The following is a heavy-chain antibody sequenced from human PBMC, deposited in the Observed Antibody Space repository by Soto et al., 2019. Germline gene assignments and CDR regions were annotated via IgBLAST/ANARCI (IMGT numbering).Heavy chain of an antibody. CDR3: ARVSGSYYYGMDV. D-gene: IGHD1-26*01. V-gene: IGHV4-4*02. CDR1: GGSISSSNW. CDR2: IYHSGST. Sequence: SETLSLTCAVSGGSISSSNWWSWVRQPPGKGLEWIGEIYHSGSTNYNPPLKSRVTISVDKSKNQFSLKLSSVTAADTAVYYCARVSGSYYYGMDVWGQGTTVTVSS. J-gene: IGHJ6*02.